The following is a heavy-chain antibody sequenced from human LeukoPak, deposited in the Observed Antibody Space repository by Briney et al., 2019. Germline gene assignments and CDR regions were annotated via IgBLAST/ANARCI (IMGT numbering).Heavy chain of an antibody. CDR3: ARAPTVVVPAAKGDWFDP. Sequence: PSETLSLTCTVSGGSISSGGYYWSWLRQHPGKGLEWIGYIYYGGNSYYNPSLKSRVNISVDTSKNQFSLKLSSVTASDTAVYYCARAPTVVVPAAKGDWFDPWGQGTLVTVSS. J-gene: IGHJ5*02. CDR1: GGSISSGGYY. D-gene: IGHD2-2*01. CDR2: IYYGGNS. V-gene: IGHV4-31*03.